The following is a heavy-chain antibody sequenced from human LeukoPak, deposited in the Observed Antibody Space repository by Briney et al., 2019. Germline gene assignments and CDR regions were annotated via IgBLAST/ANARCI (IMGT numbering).Heavy chain of an antibody. J-gene: IGHJ3*02. CDR1: GGTFSSYA. CDR2: IIPIFGTA. V-gene: IGHV1-69*05. Sequence: SVKVSCKASGGTFSSYAISWVRQAPGQGLEWMGGIIPIFGTANYAQKFQGRVTITTDESTSTAHMELRRLESGDTAVYYCTRESVYGPDASSYHLDAFYIWGEGTVVIVSS. D-gene: IGHD3-3*01. CDR3: TRESVYGPDASSYHLDAFYI.